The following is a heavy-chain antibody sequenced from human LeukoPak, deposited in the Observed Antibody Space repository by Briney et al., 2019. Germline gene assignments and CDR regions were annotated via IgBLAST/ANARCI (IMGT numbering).Heavy chain of an antibody. D-gene: IGHD1-7*01. CDR3: ARGRNWNYGHFDY. J-gene: IGHJ4*02. V-gene: IGHV4-4*02. CDR1: GGSISSSNW. Sequence: SETLSLTCAVSGGSISSSNWWGWVRQPPGKGLEWIGEIYHSGSTNYNPSLKSRVTISVDTSKNQFSLKLSSVTAADTAVYYCARGRNWNYGHFDYWGQGTLVTVSS. CDR2: IYHSGST.